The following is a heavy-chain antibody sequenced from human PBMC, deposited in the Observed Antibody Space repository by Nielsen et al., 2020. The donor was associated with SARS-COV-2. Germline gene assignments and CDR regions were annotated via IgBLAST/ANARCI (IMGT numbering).Heavy chain of an antibody. CDR1: GFTFSSYW. V-gene: IGHV3-7*01. CDR3: ARDRWLDNY. Sequence: GESLKISCAASGFTFSSYWMSWVRQAPGKGLEWVANIKQDGSEKYYVDSVKGRFTISRDNAKNSLYLQMNSLRAEDTAVYYCARDRWLDNYWGQGTLVTVSS. J-gene: IGHJ4*02. D-gene: IGHD3-22*01. CDR2: IKQDGSEK.